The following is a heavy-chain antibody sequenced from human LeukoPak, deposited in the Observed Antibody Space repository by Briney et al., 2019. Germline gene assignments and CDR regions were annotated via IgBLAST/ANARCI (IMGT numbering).Heavy chain of an antibody. D-gene: IGHD6-19*01. V-gene: IGHV4-4*07. Sequence: SETLSLTCTVSGGSISSYYWSWIRQPAGKGLEWIGRIYTSGSTNYNPSLKSRVTMSVDTSKNQFSLKLSSVTAADTAVYYCARERPAVAEGYYYYYYMDVWGKGTTVTISS. CDR3: ARERPAVAEGYYYYYYMDV. J-gene: IGHJ6*03. CDR2: IYTSGST. CDR1: GGSISSYY.